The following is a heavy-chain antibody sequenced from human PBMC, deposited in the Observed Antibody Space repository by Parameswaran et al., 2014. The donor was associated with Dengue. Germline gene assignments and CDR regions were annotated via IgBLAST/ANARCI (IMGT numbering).Heavy chain of an antibody. Sequence: RWIRQPPGKGLEWVSGITASGGGTYYADSVKGRSTISRDNSKNTLYLQMNSLRAEDTAIYYCVKGVEMAEYWGQGTLVTVSS. CDR2: ITASGGGT. V-gene: IGHV3-23*01. CDR3: VKGVEMAEY. J-gene: IGHJ4*02. D-gene: IGHD5-24*01.